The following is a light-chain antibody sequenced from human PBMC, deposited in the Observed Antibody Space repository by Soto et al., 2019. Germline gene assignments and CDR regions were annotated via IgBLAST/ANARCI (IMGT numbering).Light chain of an antibody. CDR2: EAS. V-gene: IGKV3-20*01. CDR1: QTVRSDY. Sequence: EIVLTQSPATLSVSPGESATLSCRASQTVRSDYLAWYRQSPGQPPRLLLFEASNRAPGIPDRFSGSGSGTDFTLTISRLEPEDFAVYYCQQYGSSPRTFGQGTKVDIK. CDR3: QQYGSSPRT. J-gene: IGKJ1*01.